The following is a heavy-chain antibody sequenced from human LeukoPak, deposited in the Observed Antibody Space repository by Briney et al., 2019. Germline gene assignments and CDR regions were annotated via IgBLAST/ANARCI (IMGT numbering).Heavy chain of an antibody. CDR1: GGSISSSSYY. J-gene: IGHJ3*02. V-gene: IGHV4-39*07. D-gene: IGHD3-16*01. CDR3: ARVAARGGFNAYDI. CDR2: IYYSGST. Sequence: SETLSLTCTVSGGSISSSSYYWGWIRQPPGKGLEWIGSIYYSGSTYYNPSLKSRVTISIDTSKNQFSLKLSSVAAADTAVYYCARVAARGGFNAYDIWGQGTMVTVSS.